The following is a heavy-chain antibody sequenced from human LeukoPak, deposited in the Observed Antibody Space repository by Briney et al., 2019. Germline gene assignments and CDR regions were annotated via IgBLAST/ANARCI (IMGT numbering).Heavy chain of an antibody. D-gene: IGHD3-10*01. J-gene: IGHJ5*02. CDR2: INPNSGGT. CDR1: GNTFTGYY. CDR3: ARDGSIEGLLWFGEPNNWFDP. Sequence: ASVKVSCKASGNTFTGYYMHWVRQAPGQGLEWMGWINPNSGGTNYAQKFQGRVTMTRDTSISTAYMELRSLRSDDTAVYYCARDGSIEGLLWFGEPNNWFDPWGQGTLVTVSS. V-gene: IGHV1-2*02.